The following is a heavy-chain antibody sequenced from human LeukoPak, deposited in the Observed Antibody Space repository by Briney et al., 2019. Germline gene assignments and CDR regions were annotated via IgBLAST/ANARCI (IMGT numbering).Heavy chain of an antibody. D-gene: IGHD6-6*01. Sequence: PSETLSLTCTVSGGSISSSSYYWGWIHQPPGKGLEWIGSIYYSGSTYYNPSLKSRVTISVDTSKNQFSLKLSSVTAADTAVYYCARRWGGYSSSPERPLGHYYYYYMDVWGKGTTVTISS. J-gene: IGHJ6*03. CDR3: ARRWGGYSSSPERPLGHYYYYYMDV. CDR1: GGSISSSSYY. V-gene: IGHV4-39*07. CDR2: IYYSGST.